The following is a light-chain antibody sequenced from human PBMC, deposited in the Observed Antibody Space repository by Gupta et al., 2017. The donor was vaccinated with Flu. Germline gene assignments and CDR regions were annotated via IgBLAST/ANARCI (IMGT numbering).Light chain of an antibody. J-gene: IGKJ2*01. V-gene: IGKV1-5*03. CDR2: KAS. CDR3: QQGNTYSYT. Sequence: DIQMTQSPSTLSASLGDRVTITCRASQDIINSLAWYQQKPGNAPNLLIYKASSLASGVPSRFSGGGSGTDFTLTISSLQPDDFATYYCQQGNTYSYTFGQGTKLEIK. CDR1: QDIINS.